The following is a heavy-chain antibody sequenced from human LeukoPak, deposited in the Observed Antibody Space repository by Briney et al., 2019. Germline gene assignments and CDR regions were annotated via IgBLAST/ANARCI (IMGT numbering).Heavy chain of an antibody. CDR2: ISYDGSNK. D-gene: IGHD5-18*01. Sequence: GSLRLSRAASGFTFSSYAMHWVRQAPGKGLEWVAVISYDGSNKYYADSVKGRFTISRDNSKSTLYLQMNSLRAEDTAVYYCAREWIQLWLHAFDIWGQGTMVTVSS. CDR1: GFTFSSYA. J-gene: IGHJ3*02. V-gene: IGHV3-30-3*01. CDR3: AREWIQLWLHAFDI.